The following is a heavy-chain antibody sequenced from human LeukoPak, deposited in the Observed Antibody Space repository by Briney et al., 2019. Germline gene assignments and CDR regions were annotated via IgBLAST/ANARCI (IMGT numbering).Heavy chain of an antibody. CDR2: IYSGGST. J-gene: IGHJ4*02. CDR1: GFTVSSNY. Sequence: GGSLRLSCAASGFTVSSNYMSWVRQAPGKGLEWVSVIYSGGSTYYADSVKGRFTISRDNSKNTLYLQMNSLRAEDTAVYYCARMAPNYDFWSGLIPDYFDYWGQGTLVTVSS. CDR3: ARMAPNYDFWSGLIPDYFDY. D-gene: IGHD3-3*01. V-gene: IGHV3-53*01.